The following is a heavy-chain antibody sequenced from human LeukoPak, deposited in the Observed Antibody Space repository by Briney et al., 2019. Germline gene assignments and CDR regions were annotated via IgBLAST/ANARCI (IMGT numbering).Heavy chain of an antibody. J-gene: IGHJ4*02. CDR1: GFTFDDYV. Sequence: PGGSLRLSCAASGFTFDDYVMHWVRQAPGKGLEWVSGITWNSDTIAYADSVKGRFTISRDNAKNSLYLQMNSLRADDTALYYCAKASAAVVANRYYFDYWGKGTLVTVSS. CDR2: ITWNSDTI. V-gene: IGHV3-9*01. CDR3: AKASAAVVANRYYFDY. D-gene: IGHD6-19*01.